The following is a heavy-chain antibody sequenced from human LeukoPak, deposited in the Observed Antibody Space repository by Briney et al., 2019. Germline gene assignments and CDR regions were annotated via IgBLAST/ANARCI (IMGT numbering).Heavy chain of an antibody. Sequence: SETLSLTCAVSGGSISSGGYSWSWIRQPPGKGLEWIGYIYHGGSTYYNPSLKSRVTISVDRSKNQFSLKLSSVTAADTAVYYCARVGDSGYGYYFDYWSQGTLVTVSS. V-gene: IGHV4-30-2*01. CDR3: ARVGDSGYGYYFDY. J-gene: IGHJ4*02. D-gene: IGHD5-12*01. CDR2: IYHGGST. CDR1: GGSISSGGYS.